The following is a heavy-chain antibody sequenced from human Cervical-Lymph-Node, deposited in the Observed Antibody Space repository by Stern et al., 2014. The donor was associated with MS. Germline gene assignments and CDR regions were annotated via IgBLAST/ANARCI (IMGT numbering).Heavy chain of an antibody. D-gene: IGHD6-13*01. CDR3: ASGTRSSWYFDF. CDR1: GGTFSSDA. J-gene: IGHJ4*02. CDR2: IIPIFETA. Sequence: VQLVQSGAEVKKPGSSMKVSCKASGGTFSSDAIGWVRQAPGQGLEWMGGIIPIFETANYAQKFQGRVTITAGQSTKTAYLELSSLTSGDTAMYFCASGTRSSWYFDFWGQGTLVTVST. V-gene: IGHV1-69*01.